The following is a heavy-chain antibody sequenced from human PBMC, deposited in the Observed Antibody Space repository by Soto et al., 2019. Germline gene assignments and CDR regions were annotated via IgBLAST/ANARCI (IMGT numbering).Heavy chain of an antibody. J-gene: IGHJ6*02. V-gene: IGHV1-69*13. CDR1: GGNFSSYA. CDR2: IIPIFGTA. CDR3: ATPIDRYCSSTSCKYYYYYGMDV. D-gene: IGHD2-2*01. Sequence: SVKVSCKASGGNFSSYAISWVRQAPGQGLEWMGGIIPIFGTANYAQKFQGRVTITADESTSTAYMELSSLRSEDTAVYYCATPIDRYCSSTSCKYYYYYGMDVWGQGTTVTVSS.